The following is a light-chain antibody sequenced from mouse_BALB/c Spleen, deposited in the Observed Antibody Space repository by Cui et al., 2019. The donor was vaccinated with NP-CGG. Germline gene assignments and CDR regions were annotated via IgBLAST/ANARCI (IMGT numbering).Light chain of an antibody. Sequence: AVLTQAAAFTTSPGETVTLTCRSSTGAVTTSNYANWVQEKPDHLFTGLIGGTNNRVPGVPARFSGSLIGDKAALTITGAQTEDEAIYFCALWCNNHWVFGGGTKLTVL. J-gene: IGLJ1*01. V-gene: IGLV1*01. CDR1: TGAVTTSNY. CDR2: GTN. CDR3: ALWCNNHWV.